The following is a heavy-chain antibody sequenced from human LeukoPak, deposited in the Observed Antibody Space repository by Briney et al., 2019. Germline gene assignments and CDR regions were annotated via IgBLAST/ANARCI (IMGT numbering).Heavy chain of an antibody. J-gene: IGHJ5*02. CDR3: ARGYMVRGVTRFDP. D-gene: IGHD3-10*01. Sequence: GGSLRLSCAASGFTFSDYYMSWIRQAPGKGLEWVSYISSGSSTIYYADSVKGRFTISRDNAKNSLYLQMNSLRAEDTALYHCARGYMVRGVTRFDPWGQGTLVTVSS. V-gene: IGHV3-11*01. CDR1: GFTFSDYY. CDR2: ISSGSSTI.